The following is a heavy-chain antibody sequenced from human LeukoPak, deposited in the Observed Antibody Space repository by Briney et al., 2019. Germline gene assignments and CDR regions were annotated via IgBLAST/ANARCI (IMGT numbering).Heavy chain of an antibody. CDR3: TRGLGLWYFDL. V-gene: IGHV3-33*08. D-gene: IGHD7-27*01. Sequence: GGSLRLSCAASGFMFRDAAMTWVRQAPGKGLEWVAVIWYDGSNKYYADSVKGRFTISRDNSKNTLYLQMNSLRAEDTAVYYCTRGLGLWYFDLWGRGTLVTVSS. CDR2: IWYDGSNK. J-gene: IGHJ2*01. CDR1: GFMFRDAA.